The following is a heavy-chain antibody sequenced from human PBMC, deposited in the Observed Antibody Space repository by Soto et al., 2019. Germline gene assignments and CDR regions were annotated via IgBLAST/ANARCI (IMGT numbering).Heavy chain of an antibody. D-gene: IGHD5-12*01. CDR3: AREVATGNWFDP. J-gene: IGHJ5*02. CDR2: ISHSGST. V-gene: IGHV4-34*01. Sequence: SETLSLTCAVYGGSFSGYYWSWIRQPPGKGLGWIGEISHSGSTNYNPSLKSRVTISVDTSKNQFSLKLSSVTAADTAVYYCAREVATGNWFDPWGQGTLVTVSS. CDR1: GGSFSGYY.